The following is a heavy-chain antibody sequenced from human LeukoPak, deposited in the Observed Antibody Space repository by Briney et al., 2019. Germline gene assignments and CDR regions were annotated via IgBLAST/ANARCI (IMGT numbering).Heavy chain of an antibody. D-gene: IGHD3-22*01. J-gene: IGHJ4*02. V-gene: IGHV1-2*02. Sequence: ASVKVSCKASGYTFTGYYMHWVRQAPGQGLEWMGWINPNSGGTNYAQKFQGRVTMTRDTSISTAYMELSRLRSDDTAVYYSARPYDSSGYYYFDYWGQGTLVTVSS. CDR1: GYTFTGYY. CDR2: INPNSGGT. CDR3: ARPYDSSGYYYFDY.